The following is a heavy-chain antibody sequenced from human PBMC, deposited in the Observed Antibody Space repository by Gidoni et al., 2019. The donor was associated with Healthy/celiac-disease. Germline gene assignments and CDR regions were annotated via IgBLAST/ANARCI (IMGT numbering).Heavy chain of an antibody. CDR1: AFSLSTRGAR. CDR2: IDWDDDK. D-gene: IGHD3-10*01. J-gene: IGHJ4*02. V-gene: IGHV2-70*01. CDR3: ARMAITMVRGFDY. Sequence: QVTLRESGPALVKPTQTLTLTCTFSAFSLSTRGARVSWIRQPPGKALEWLALIDWDDDKYYSTSLKTRLTISKDTSKNQVVLTMTNMDPVDTATYYCARMAITMVRGFDYWGQGTLVTVSS.